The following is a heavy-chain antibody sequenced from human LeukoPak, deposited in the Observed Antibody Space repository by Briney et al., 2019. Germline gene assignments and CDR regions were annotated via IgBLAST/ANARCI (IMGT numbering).Heavy chain of an antibody. CDR1: GGSISSGGYY. J-gene: IGHJ4*02. CDR3: ARAYEMATRIDY. Sequence: SETLSLTCTVSGGSISSGGYYWSWIRQHPGKGLEWIGYIYYSGSTYYNPSLKSRVTISVDTSKNQFSLKLSSVTAADTAVYYYARAYEMATRIDYWGQGTLVTVSS. CDR2: IYYSGST. V-gene: IGHV4-31*03. D-gene: IGHD5-24*01.